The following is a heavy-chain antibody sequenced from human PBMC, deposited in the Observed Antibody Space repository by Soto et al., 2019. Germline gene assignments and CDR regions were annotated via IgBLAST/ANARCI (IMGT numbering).Heavy chain of an antibody. CDR2: ISPYNDYT. CDR3: ARGGYYDNTWGKLSHYGLDV. V-gene: IGHV1-18*01. CDR1: GYTFIRYG. J-gene: IGHJ6*02. D-gene: IGHD3-16*01. Sequence: QVQLVQSAAEVKKPGASVKVSCKASGYTFIRYGITWVRQSPGQGLEWMGWISPYNDYTIYAQKVQGRVTITTDTPTRTVCMELSSLKSDDTAVYYCARGGYYDNTWGKLSHYGLDVWGQGTSVTVSS.